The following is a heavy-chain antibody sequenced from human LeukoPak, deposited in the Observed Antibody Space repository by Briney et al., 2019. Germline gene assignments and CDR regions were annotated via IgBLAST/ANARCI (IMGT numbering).Heavy chain of an antibody. CDR3: TKDRGATPHYFDY. Sequence: ASVKVSCKASGYTFTGYYMHWVRQAPGQGLEWMGWINPNGGGTNYAQKFQGRVTMTRDTSISTAYMELSSLRAEDTAVYYCTKDRGATPHYFDYWGQGTLVTVSS. D-gene: IGHD1-26*01. J-gene: IGHJ4*02. V-gene: IGHV1-2*02. CDR2: INPNGGGT. CDR1: GYTFTGYY.